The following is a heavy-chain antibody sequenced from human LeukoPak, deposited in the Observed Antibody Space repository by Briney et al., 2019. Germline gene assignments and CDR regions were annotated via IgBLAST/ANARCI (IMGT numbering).Heavy chain of an antibody. J-gene: IGHJ4*02. CDR2: MNPNSGNT. Sequence: AASVKVSCKASGYTFTSYDINWARQATGQGLEWMGWMNPNSGNTGYAQKFQGRVTITRNTSISTAYMELSSLRSEDTAVYYCARGRAAAGSKGYYFDYWGQGTLVTVSS. CDR3: ARGRAAAGSKGYYFDY. V-gene: IGHV1-8*03. CDR1: GYTFTSYD. D-gene: IGHD6-13*01.